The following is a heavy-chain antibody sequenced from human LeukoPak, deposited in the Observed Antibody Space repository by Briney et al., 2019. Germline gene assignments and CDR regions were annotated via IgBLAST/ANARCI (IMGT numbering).Heavy chain of an antibody. CDR1: GFTFSSYA. CDR3: AKAPYYYDSSGYGN. CDR2: ISGSGGST. Sequence: GGSLRLSCAASGFTFSSYAMSCVRQAPGKGLEWVSAISGSGGSTYYADSVKGRFTISRDNSKNTLYLQMNSLRAEDTAVYYCAKAPYYYDSSGYGNWGQGTLVTVSS. V-gene: IGHV3-23*01. J-gene: IGHJ4*02. D-gene: IGHD3-22*01.